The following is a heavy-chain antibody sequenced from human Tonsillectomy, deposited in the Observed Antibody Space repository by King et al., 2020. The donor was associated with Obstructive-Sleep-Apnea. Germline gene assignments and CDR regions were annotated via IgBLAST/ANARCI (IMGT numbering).Heavy chain of an antibody. CDR3: ARSYYYGSSGPRGGFFFDY. V-gene: IGHV4-31*03. CDR1: GGSISSGAYY. D-gene: IGHD3-22*01. Sequence: QLQESGPGLVKPSQTLSLTCTVSGGSISSGAYYWTWIRQHPGRGLEWIGYIYYSGSTYYNPSLKSRVTISVDTSKNQFSLKLSSVTAADTAVYYCARSYYYGSSGPRGGFFFDYWGQGTLVTVSS. J-gene: IGHJ4*02. CDR2: IYYSGST.